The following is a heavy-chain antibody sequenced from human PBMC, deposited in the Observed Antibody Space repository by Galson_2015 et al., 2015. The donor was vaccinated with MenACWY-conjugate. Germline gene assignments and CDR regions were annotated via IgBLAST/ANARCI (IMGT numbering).Heavy chain of an antibody. Sequence: SLRLSCAASGFTFSRYAMHWVRQAPGKGLVWVSRINPGGSSTTYADSVKDRFTISRDNAKNTLYLQMNSLRPEDTAVFYCAKTRGASFYFDSWGKGTLVTVSS. CDR1: GFTFSRYA. CDR2: INPGGSST. CDR3: AKTRGASFYFDS. J-gene: IGHJ4*02. D-gene: IGHD1-26*01. V-gene: IGHV3-74*01.